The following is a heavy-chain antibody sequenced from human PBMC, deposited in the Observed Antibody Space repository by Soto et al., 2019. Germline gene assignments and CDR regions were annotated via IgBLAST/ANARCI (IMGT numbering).Heavy chain of an antibody. D-gene: IGHD6-19*01. CDR2: TYYRSKWYY. Sequence: PSQTLSLTCAISGDSVSSNSAGGNWIRQSPSRGLEWLGRTYYRSKWYYEYAVSVKGRITINPDTSKNQFSLQLNSVTPEDTAVYYCVRLGRGWHYWGQGSLVTVPS. V-gene: IGHV6-1*01. J-gene: IGHJ1*01. CDR1: GDSVSSNSAG. CDR3: VRLGRGWHY.